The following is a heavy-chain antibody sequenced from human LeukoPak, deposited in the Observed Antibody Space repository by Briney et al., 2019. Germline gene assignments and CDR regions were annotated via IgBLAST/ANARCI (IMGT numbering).Heavy chain of an antibody. J-gene: IGHJ4*02. Sequence: ASVKVSCKASGYTFSSYGFSWVRQAPGQGLEWMGWISAYNGNTNYAQKLQGRVTMTTDTSTSTAYMELSSLRSEDTAVYYCATGPQLRFLEWLPSAYFDYWGQGTLVTVSS. D-gene: IGHD3-3*01. V-gene: IGHV1-18*01. CDR2: ISAYNGNT. CDR1: GYTFSSYG. CDR3: ATGPQLRFLEWLPSAYFDY.